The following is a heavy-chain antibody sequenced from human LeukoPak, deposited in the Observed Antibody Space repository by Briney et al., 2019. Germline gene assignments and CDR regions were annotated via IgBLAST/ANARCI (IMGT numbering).Heavy chain of an antibody. J-gene: IGHJ5*02. D-gene: IGHD2-15*01. Sequence: SETLSLTCTVSGGSISSGDYYWGWIRQPPGKGLEWIGCIYYTGSTYYNPSLESRVTISVDASRNQFSLKLSSVTAADTAVYYCARERYCSGGICYSDNWFDPWGQGTLVTVSS. CDR3: ARERYCSGGICYSDNWFDP. CDR1: GGSISSGDYY. V-gene: IGHV4-30-4*01. CDR2: IYYTGST.